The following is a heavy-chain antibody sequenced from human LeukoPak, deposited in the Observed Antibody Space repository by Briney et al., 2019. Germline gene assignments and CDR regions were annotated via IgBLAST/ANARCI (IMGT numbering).Heavy chain of an antibody. J-gene: IGHJ4*02. D-gene: IGHD5-18*01. CDR3: ARDRAYSYARPFDY. CDR1: GFTFSGSA. V-gene: IGHV3-73*01. Sequence: GGSLRLSCAASGFTFSGSAMHWVRQASGKGLEWVGRIRSKANSYATAYAASVKGRFTISRDDSKNTAYLQMNSLKTEDTAVYYCARDRAYSYARPFDYWGQGTLVTVSS. CDR2: IRSKANSYAT.